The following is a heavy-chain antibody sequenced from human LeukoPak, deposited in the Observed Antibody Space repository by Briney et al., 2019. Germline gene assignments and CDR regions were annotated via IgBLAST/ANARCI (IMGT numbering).Heavy chain of an antibody. J-gene: IGHJ3*02. V-gene: IGHV3-23*01. CDR2: ISGGSENT. Sequence: GGSLRLSCAASGFTFSSFAMSWVRQAPGKGLAWVSSISGGSENTYYADSVKGRFTISRDNSKNTLDLHLNSLTADDTAVYYCANMQLVKGVFEIWGQGTRVTVSS. CDR1: GFTFSSFA. D-gene: IGHD6-13*01. CDR3: ANMQLVKGVFEI.